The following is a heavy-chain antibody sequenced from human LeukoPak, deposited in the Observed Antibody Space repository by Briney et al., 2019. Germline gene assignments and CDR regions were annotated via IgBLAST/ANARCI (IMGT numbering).Heavy chain of an antibody. V-gene: IGHV3-11*04. J-gene: IGHJ3*02. CDR1: GFTFSDYY. Sequence: GGTLRLSCAASGFTFSDYYMSWIRQAPGKGLEWVSYISSSGSTIYYADSVKGRFTISRDNAKNSLYLQMNSLRAEDTAVYYCAIALGYCSGGSCYPDAFDIWGQGTMVTVSS. CDR2: ISSSGSTI. CDR3: AIALGYCSGGSCYPDAFDI. D-gene: IGHD2-15*01.